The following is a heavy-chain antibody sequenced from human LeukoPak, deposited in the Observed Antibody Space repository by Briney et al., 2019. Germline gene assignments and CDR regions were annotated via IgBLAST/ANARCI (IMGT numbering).Heavy chain of an antibody. CDR2: ISWGGGST. CDR1: GFTFYYYA. J-gene: IGHJ4*02. V-gene: IGHV3-43D*03. CDR3: AKDATASYDSSGCPDY. Sequence: GGSLRLSFAASGFTFYYYAMHWVRPAPGKGLEWVSPISWGGGSTYYADSVKGRFTISRDNSKNSLYLQMNSLRAEDTALYYCAKDATASYDSSGCPDYWGQGTLVTVSS. D-gene: IGHD3-22*01.